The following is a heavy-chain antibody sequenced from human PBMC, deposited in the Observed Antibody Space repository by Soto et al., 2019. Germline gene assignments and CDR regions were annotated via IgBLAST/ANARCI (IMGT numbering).Heavy chain of an antibody. V-gene: IGHV4-30-2*01. Sequence: QLQLQESGSGLVKPSQTLSLTCAVSGGSISSGGYSWSWIRQPPGKGLEWIGYIYHSGSSYYNPSLKSRVTISVDRSKNQFSLKLSSVTAADTAVYYCARDRRYYYDSSGYYRYFDLWGRGTLVTVSS. CDR1: GGSISSGGYS. CDR2: IYHSGSS. D-gene: IGHD3-22*01. CDR3: ARDRRYYYDSSGYYRYFDL. J-gene: IGHJ2*01.